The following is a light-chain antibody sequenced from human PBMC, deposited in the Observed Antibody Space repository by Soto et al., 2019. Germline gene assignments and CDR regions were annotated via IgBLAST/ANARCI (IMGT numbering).Light chain of an antibody. J-gene: IGLJ1*01. Sequence: QSALTQPASVSGSPGQSITISCTGTSSDVGSYNLVSWYQQHPGKAPKLMIYEGSTRPSGVSNRFSGSKSGNTASLTISGLHAEDEADYYCCSYAGSSTYVFGTGTKVTVL. CDR1: SSDVGSYNL. CDR2: EGS. CDR3: CSYAGSSTYV. V-gene: IGLV2-23*01.